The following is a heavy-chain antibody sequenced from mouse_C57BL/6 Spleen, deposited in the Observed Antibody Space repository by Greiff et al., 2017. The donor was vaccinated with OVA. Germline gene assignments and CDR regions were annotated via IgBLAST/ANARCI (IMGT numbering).Heavy chain of an antibody. CDR3: ARRVITTVVAHFDY. D-gene: IGHD1-1*01. Sequence: EVQLQQSGPELVKPGASVKISCKASGYTFTDYYMNWVKQSHGKSLEWIGDINPNNGGTSYNQKFKGKATLTVDKSSSTAYMELRSLTSEDSAVYYCARRVITTVVAHFDYWGQGTTLTVSS. J-gene: IGHJ2*01. CDR1: GYTFTDYY. CDR2: INPNNGGT. V-gene: IGHV1-26*01.